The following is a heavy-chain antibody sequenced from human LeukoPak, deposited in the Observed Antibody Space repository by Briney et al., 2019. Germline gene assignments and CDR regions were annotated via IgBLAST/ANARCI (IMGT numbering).Heavy chain of an antibody. V-gene: IGHV5-51*01. D-gene: IGHD3-10*01. CDR1: GYSFARYW. J-gene: IGHJ4*02. CDR2: IYPGDSDT. CDR3: ARRDGSANYYYDY. Sequence: GESLKISCKGSGYSFARYWIGWVRQMPGEGLEWMGIIYPGDSDTRYSPSFQGQVTISADKSINTAYLQWSSLKASDTAMNYCARRDGSANYYYDYWGQGTLVTVSS.